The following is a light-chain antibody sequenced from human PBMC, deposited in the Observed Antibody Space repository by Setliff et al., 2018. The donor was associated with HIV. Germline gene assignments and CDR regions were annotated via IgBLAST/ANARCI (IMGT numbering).Light chain of an antibody. CDR2: QAT. Sequence: QSALAQPASVSGSPGQSITISCTGSSSDIGRYNLVSWYQQHPGKAPKLMIYQATKRPSGVSNRFSGSKSGNTASLTISGLQAEDEADYYCCSNTGSNTYVFGTGTKVTVL. J-gene: IGLJ1*01. CDR3: CSNTGSNTYV. CDR1: SSDIGRYNL. V-gene: IGLV2-23*01.